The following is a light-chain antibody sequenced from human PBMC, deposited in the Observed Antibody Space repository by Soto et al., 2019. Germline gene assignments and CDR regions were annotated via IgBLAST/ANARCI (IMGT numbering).Light chain of an antibody. CDR1: SSDVGNYNL. V-gene: IGLV2-23*02. CDR2: DVS. CDR3: CSYAGDSYV. Sequence: QSVLTQPASVSGSPGQSITISCTGTSSDVGNYNLVSWYQQHPGKAPKLMIYDVSKRPSGVSNRFSGSKSGNTASLTISELQADDEADYYCCSYAGDSYVFGTGTKLTVL. J-gene: IGLJ1*01.